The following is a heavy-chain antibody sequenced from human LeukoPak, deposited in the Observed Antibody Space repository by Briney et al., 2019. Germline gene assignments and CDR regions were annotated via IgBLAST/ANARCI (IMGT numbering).Heavy chain of an antibody. V-gene: IGHV4-39*07. D-gene: IGHD1-14*01. CDR3: ARDVRNSY. CDR1: GGSISSSSYY. CDR2: IYHSGST. Sequence: SETLSLTCTVSGGSISSSSYYWGWIRQPPGKGLEWIGSIYHSGSTYYNPSLKSRVTISVDTSKNQFSLKLSSVTAADTAVYYCARDVRNSYWGQGTLVTVSS. J-gene: IGHJ4*02.